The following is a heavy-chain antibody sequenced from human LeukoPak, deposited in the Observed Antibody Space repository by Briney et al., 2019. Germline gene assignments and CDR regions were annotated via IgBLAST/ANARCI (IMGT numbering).Heavy chain of an antibody. CDR1: GDSLSSGSYY. J-gene: IGHJ5*02. D-gene: IGHD3-10*02. Sequence: SETLSLTCTVSGDSLSSGSYYWTWIRQPPGKDLEWIGYVYHNGNTNYNPSLKSRVTMSVDRSKNQFSLQLSFVTAADTAVYYCARCSETPNRLDPWGQGTLVTVSS. CDR2: VYHNGNT. V-gene: IGHV4-30-2*01. CDR3: ARCSETPNRLDP.